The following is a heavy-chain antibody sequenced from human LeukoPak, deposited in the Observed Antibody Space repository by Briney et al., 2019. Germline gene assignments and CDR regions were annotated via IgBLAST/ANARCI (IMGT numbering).Heavy chain of an antibody. CDR1: GFTFSIYA. J-gene: IGHJ4*02. D-gene: IGHD6-19*01. V-gene: IGHV3-23*01. Sequence: GGSLRLSCAASGFTFSIYAMTWVRQAPRKGLEWVSSLSNSPGSTHYANSAKGRFTISRDNCKNTLYLQMNSLRAEDTAVYFCARRSGVAVAGAFDYWGQGTLVTVSS. CDR2: LSNSPGST. CDR3: ARRSGVAVAGAFDY.